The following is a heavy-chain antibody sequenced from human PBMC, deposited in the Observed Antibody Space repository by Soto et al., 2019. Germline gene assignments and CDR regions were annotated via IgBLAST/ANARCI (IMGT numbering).Heavy chain of an antibody. CDR3: ARVIPGVEAWFDP. V-gene: IGHV1-18*01. CDR1: GYTFTNFG. J-gene: IGHJ5*02. CDR2: ISAYTDTP. D-gene: IGHD2-2*01. Sequence: ASVKVSCKASGYTFTNFGATWVRRAPGQGLEWMGWISAYTDTPNYAQKFQGRVTMTIDTSTSTAYMDLRSLTSDDTAVYYCARVIPGVEAWFDPWGQGTLGTVSS.